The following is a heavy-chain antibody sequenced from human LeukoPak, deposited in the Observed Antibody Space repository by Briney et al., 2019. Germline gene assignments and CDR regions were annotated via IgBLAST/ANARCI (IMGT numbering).Heavy chain of an antibody. D-gene: IGHD3-22*01. CDR3: ARGEYFYDSSGFDY. J-gene: IGHJ4*02. CDR1: GGSISSAGYY. Sequence: SETLSLTCTVSGGSISSAGYYWSWIRQHPGKGLEWIGYIYYSGSTYCNPSLKSRIAISVDTSKNQFSLKLSSVTAADTAVYYCARGEYFYDSSGFDYWGQGTLVTVSS. CDR2: IYYSGST. V-gene: IGHV4-31*03.